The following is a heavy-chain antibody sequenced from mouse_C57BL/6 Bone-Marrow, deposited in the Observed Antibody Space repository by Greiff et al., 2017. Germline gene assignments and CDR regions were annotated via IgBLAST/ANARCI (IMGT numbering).Heavy chain of an antibody. CDR3: ARNYGSRKGYFDV. D-gene: IGHD1-1*01. J-gene: IGHJ1*03. V-gene: IGHV2-2*01. CDR2: IWSGGST. CDR1: GFSLTSYG. Sequence: VKLQESGPGLVQPSQSLSITCTVSGFSLTSYGVHWVRQSPGKGLEWLGVIWSGGSTDYNAAFISRLSISKDNSKSQVFFKMNSLQADDTAIYYCARNYGSRKGYFDVWGTGTTVTVAS.